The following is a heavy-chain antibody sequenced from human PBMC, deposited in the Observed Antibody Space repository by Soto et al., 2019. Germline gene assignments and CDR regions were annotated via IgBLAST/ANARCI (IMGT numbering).Heavy chain of an antibody. CDR3: ARDDGWWGLSNIEYDY. CDR2: ISAYNGNT. J-gene: IGHJ4*02. Sequence: GASVKVSCKASGYTFTSYGISWVRQAPGQGLEWMGWISAYNGNTNYAQKLQGRVTMTTDTSTSTAYMELRSLRSDDTAVYYCARDDGWWGLSNIEYDYWGQGTLVTVSS. V-gene: IGHV1-18*01. CDR1: GYTFTSYG. D-gene: IGHD2-15*01.